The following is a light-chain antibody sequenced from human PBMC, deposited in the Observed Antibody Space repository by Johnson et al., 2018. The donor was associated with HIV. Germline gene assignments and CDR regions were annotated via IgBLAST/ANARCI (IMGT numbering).Light chain of an antibody. V-gene: IGLV1-51*01. CDR2: DNS. CDR3: GTWDSSLSAGRV. J-gene: IGLJ1*01. Sequence: QSVLTQPPSVSAAPGQKVTISCSGSSSNIGNNYVSWYQQVPGAAPKLIIYDNSKRPSGIPDRFSGSKSGTSATLGITGLQTGDEADYYCGTWDSSLSAGRVFGTGTKVTVL. CDR1: SSNIGNNY.